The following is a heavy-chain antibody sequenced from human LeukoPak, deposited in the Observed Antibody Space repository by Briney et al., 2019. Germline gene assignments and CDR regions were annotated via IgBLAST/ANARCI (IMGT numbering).Heavy chain of an antibody. Sequence: SETLSLTCAVYGGSSSGYYWSWIRQPPGKGLEWIGEINHSRSTNYNPSLKSRVTISVDTSKNQFSLKLSSVTAADTAVYYCARDQYYYDSSGWYYFDYWGQGTLVTVSS. CDR1: GGSSSGYY. CDR3: ARDQYYYDSSGWYYFDY. CDR2: INHSRST. D-gene: IGHD3-22*01. J-gene: IGHJ4*02. V-gene: IGHV4-34*01.